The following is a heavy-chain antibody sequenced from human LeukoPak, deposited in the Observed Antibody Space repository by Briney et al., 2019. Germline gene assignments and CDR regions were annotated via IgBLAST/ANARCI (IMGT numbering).Heavy chain of an antibody. Sequence: GRSLRLSCVGSGFTFSSYTMHWVRQAPGKGLEWVALISHDGSNKYYADSVKDRFTISRDDSKNTLYLQVNSLRPEDTAVYFCARGNYGSGRYDTYFDYWGQGTLVTVSS. CDR3: ARGNYGSGRYDTYFDY. CDR1: GFTFSSYT. D-gene: IGHD3-10*01. CDR2: ISHDGSNK. J-gene: IGHJ4*02. V-gene: IGHV3-30*04.